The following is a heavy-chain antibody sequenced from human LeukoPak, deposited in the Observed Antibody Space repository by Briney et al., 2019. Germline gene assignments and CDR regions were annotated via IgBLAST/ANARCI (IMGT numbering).Heavy chain of an antibody. D-gene: IGHD4-17*01. CDR1: DDSYSSHY. V-gene: IGHV4-59*11. Sequence: KPSETLSLTCAVSDDSYSSHYGTWIREPPEKGLKCIGYISYIGSTNYNPSFKSRVTISIDTSRNQFSLRLSSVTAADTAVYYCARDLVTVTKGFDIWGQGTMVSVSS. J-gene: IGHJ3*02. CDR2: ISYIGST. CDR3: ARDLVTVTKGFDI.